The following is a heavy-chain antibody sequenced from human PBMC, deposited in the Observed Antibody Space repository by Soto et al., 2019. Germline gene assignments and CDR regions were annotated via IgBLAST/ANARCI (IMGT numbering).Heavy chain of an antibody. CDR2: ISGSGGST. V-gene: IGHV3-23*01. CDR1: GFTFSSYA. CDR3: AKGVKGYQNSSEPDAFDI. Sequence: GGSLRLSCAASGFTFSSYAMSWVRQAPGKGLEWVSAISGSGGSTYYADSVKGRFTISRDNSKNTLYLQMNSLRAEDTAVYYFAKGVKGYQNSSEPDAFDIWGQGTMLTVSS. D-gene: IGHD6-25*01. J-gene: IGHJ3*02.